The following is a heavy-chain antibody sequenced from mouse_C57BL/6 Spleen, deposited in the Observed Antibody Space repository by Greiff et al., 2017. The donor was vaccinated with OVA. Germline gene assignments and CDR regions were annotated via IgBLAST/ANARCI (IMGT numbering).Heavy chain of an antibody. D-gene: IGHD1-1*01. V-gene: IGHV1-69*01. CDR3: ARGTGSSGANDY. Sequence: VQLQQPGAELVMPGASVKLSCKASGYTFTSYWMHWVKQRPGQGLEWIGEIDPSDSYTNYNQKFKGKSTLTVDKSSSTAYMQLSSLTSEDSAVYYCARGTGSSGANDYWGQGTTLTVSS. J-gene: IGHJ2*01. CDR1: GYTFTSYW. CDR2: IDPSDSYT.